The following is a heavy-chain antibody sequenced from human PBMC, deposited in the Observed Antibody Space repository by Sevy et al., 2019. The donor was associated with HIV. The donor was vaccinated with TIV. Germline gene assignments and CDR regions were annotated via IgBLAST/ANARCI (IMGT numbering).Heavy chain of an antibody. CDR2: IYYSGST. V-gene: IGHV4-59*01. CDR3: ARDRVGARPTDYYYYMDV. CDR1: GGSISSYY. D-gene: IGHD1-26*01. Sequence: SETLSLTCTVSGGSISSYYWSWIRQPPGKGLEWIGYIYYSGSTNYNPSLKSRVTISVDTSKNQFSLKLSSVPAADTAVYYCARDRVGARPTDYYYYMDVWGKGTTVTVSS. J-gene: IGHJ6*03.